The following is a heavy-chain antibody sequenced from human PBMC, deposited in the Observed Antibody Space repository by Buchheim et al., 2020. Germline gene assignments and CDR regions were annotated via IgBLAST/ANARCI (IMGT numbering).Heavy chain of an antibody. D-gene: IGHD6-13*01. CDR3: ARDDSSSWYVHYYYGMDV. CDR1: GFTFSSYA. J-gene: IGHJ6*02. V-gene: IGHV3-33*01. CDR2: IWYDGSNR. Sequence: QVQLVESGGGVVQPGRSLRLSCAASGFTFSSYALHWVRQAPGKGLEWVSAIWYDGSNRYYADSVKGRFTISRDNSKNTLYLQVSSLRAEDTAVYYCARDDSSSWYVHYYYGMDVWGQGTT.